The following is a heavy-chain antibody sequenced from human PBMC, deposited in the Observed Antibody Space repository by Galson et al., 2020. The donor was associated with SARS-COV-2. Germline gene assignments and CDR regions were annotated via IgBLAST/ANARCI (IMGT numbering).Heavy chain of an antibody. CDR1: GDSISNYY. V-gene: IGHV4-4*07. Sequence: PSETLSLTCSVSGDSISNYYWSWIRQPAGKGLEWIGRIYTSGSTKYNPSLKSRVTMSADRSKNQFSLNLSSVTAADTAVYYCARESGVMDCISSTRCYDVNWFDPWGQGTLVTVSS. D-gene: IGHD2-2*01. CDR3: ARESGVMDCISSTRCYDVNWFDP. J-gene: IGHJ5*02. CDR2: IYTSGST.